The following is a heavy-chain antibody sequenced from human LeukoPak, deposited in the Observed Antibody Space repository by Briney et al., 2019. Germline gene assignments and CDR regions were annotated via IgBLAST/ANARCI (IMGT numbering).Heavy chain of an antibody. J-gene: IGHJ4*02. CDR2: IYYSGST. D-gene: IGHD3-22*01. Sequence: SETLSLTCTVSGGSISSSSYYWGWIRQPPGKGLEWIGSIYYSGSTNYNPSLKSRVTMSVDTSKNQFSLKLSSVTAADTAVYYCARGGDYYDSSGYYDYWGQGTLVTVSS. V-gene: IGHV4-39*07. CDR3: ARGGDYYDSSGYYDY. CDR1: GGSISSSSYY.